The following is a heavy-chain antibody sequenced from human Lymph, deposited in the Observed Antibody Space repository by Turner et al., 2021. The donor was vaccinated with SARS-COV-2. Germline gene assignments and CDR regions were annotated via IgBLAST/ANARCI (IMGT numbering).Heavy chain of an antibody. V-gene: IGHV3-48*03. J-gene: IGHJ3*02. D-gene: IGHD1-26*01. CDR1: GFIFSSYE. CDR3: ARDTVGATHAFDI. CDR2: ISRSGSTI. Sequence: EVQLVESGGGLVLPGGSLRLSCAASGFIFSSYEMNWVRQAPGKGLEWVSYISRSGSTIYYADSVKGRFTISRGNAKNSLYLQMSSLRAEDTAVYYCARDTVGATHAFDIWGQGTMVTVSS.